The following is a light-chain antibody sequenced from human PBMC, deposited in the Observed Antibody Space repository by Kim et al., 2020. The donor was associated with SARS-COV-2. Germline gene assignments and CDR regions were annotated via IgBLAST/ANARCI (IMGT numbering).Light chain of an antibody. V-gene: IGKV1-39*01. CDR1: QSISTF. J-gene: IGKJ2*01. CDR3: QLSYSIPYT. Sequence: DIQMTQSPSSLSASVGDRVTITCRASQSISTFLNWYQQKPGKAPKLLIYAASSLQSGVPSRFSGSGSGTDFSLTISSLQPEDFATYYCQLSYSIPYTFGQGTKVDIK. CDR2: AAS.